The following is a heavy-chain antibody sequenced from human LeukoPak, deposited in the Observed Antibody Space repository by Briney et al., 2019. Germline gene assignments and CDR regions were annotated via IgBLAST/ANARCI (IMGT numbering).Heavy chain of an antibody. V-gene: IGHV1-18*01. J-gene: IGHJ6*03. D-gene: IGHD3-3*01. CDR3: ARMSGQSYGFWSGYYYYYYMDV. CDR2: ISAYNGNT. Sequence: ASVKVSCKASGYTFTSYGISWVRQAPGQGLEWMGRISAYNGNTNYAQKLQGRVTMTTDTSTSTAYMELRSLRSDDTAVYYCARMSGQSYGFWSGYYYYYYMDVWGKGTTVTVSS. CDR1: GYTFTSYG.